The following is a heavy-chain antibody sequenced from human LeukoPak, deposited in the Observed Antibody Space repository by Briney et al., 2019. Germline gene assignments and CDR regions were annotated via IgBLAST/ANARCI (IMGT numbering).Heavy chain of an antibody. D-gene: IGHD1-7*01. V-gene: IGHV1-18*04. J-gene: IGHJ4*02. CDR3: ARDHSNWNYAPDF. Sequence: APVKVSCKASGYTFTGYYMHWVRQAPGQGLQWLGWISASNGNTNYAQKFRDRVTMSTDTSTGTAYLDVRSLTSDDTAVYYCARDHSNWNYAPDFWGQGTLVIVSS. CDR2: ISASNGNT. CDR1: GYTFTGYY.